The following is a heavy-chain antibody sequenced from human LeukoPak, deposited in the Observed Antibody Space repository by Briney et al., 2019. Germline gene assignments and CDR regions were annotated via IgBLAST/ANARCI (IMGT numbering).Heavy chain of an antibody. CDR1: GFTFSSYA. J-gene: IGHJ4*02. CDR3: ARDKIVGATQFDY. CDR2: IKQDGSEK. Sequence: GGSLRLSCAASGFTFSSYAMSWVRQAPGKGLEWVANIKQDGSEKYYVDSVKGRFTISRDNAKHSLYLQMNSLRAEDTAVYYCARDKIVGATQFDYWGQGTLVTVSS. V-gene: IGHV3-7*01. D-gene: IGHD1-26*01.